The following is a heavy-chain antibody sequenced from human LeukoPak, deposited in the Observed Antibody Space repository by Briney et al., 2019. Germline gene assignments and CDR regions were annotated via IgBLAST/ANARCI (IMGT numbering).Heavy chain of an antibody. V-gene: IGHV4-61*02. J-gene: IGHJ5*02. CDR3: ARTSNYNWNYWFDP. CDR2: IYTSGST. Sequence: PSETLSLTCTVSGGSISSGSYYWSWIRQPAGKGLEWIGRIYTSGSTNYNPSLKSRVTTSVDTSRNQFSLKLSSVTAADTAVYYCARTSNYNWNYWFDPWGQGTLVTVSS. D-gene: IGHD1-7*01. CDR1: GGSISSGSYY.